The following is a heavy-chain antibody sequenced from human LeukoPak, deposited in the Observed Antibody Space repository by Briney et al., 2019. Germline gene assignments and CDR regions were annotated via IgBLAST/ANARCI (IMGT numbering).Heavy chain of an antibody. CDR2: ISSSSTI. CDR3: ARGGGYCSGGSCYEGFDY. D-gene: IGHD2-15*01. V-gene: IGHV3-48*01. J-gene: IGHJ4*02. CDR1: GFTFSSYS. Sequence: GGSLRLSCAASGFTFSSYSMNWVRQAPGKGLEWVSYISSSSTIYYADSVQGRFTIFRDNAKNSLYLQMNSLRAEDTAVYYCARGGGYCSGGSCYEGFDYWGQGTLVTVSS.